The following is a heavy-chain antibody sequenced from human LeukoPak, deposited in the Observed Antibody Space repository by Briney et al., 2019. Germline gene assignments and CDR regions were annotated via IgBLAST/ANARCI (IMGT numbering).Heavy chain of an antibody. J-gene: IGHJ4*02. CDR3: ARGPSGGNGFSY. CDR2: IKQDGSER. V-gene: IGHV3-7*04. D-gene: IGHD2-15*01. Sequence: GGSLRLSCVASGFTFSSYWMSWVRQAPGKGLEWVANIKQDGSERYYVDSVKGRFTISRDNAKNSLYLQMNSLRAVDTAVYYCARGPSGGNGFSYWGLGTLVTVSS. CDR1: GFTFSSYW.